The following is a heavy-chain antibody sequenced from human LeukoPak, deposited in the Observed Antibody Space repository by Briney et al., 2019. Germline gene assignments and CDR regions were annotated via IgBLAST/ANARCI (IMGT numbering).Heavy chain of an antibody. CDR2: IKSKIDGGTT. Sequence: TGGSLRLSCAASGFTFSDAWMTWVRQAPGKGLEWVGRIKSKIDGGTTDYAAPVKGRFTISRDDSKNTLYLQMNSLKTEDAAVYFCTRCYRDSSSWLLDPWGQGTLVTVSS. J-gene: IGHJ5*02. CDR3: TRCYRDSSSWLLDP. V-gene: IGHV3-15*01. D-gene: IGHD6-13*01. CDR1: GFTFSDAW.